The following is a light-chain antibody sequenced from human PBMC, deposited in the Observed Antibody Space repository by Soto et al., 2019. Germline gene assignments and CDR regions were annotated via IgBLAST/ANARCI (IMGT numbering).Light chain of an antibody. CDR3: SSYASTSSGV. Sequence: QPVRTQASSVSGSTGQKFTIPSTATSSHVGGYNYVSGYQQSPGKAPKLMLYEVSNRPSGVSNRSSGSKNGHTASLTISGLQAEDEADYYCSSYASTSSGVFGTGTTVTV. CDR1: SSHVGGYNY. V-gene: IGLV2-14*01. J-gene: IGLJ1*01. CDR2: EVS.